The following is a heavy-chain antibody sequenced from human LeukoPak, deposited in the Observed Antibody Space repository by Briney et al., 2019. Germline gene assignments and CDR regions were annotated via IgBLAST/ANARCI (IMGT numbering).Heavy chain of an antibody. CDR2: INPHSGST. Sequence: ASVTVSCKASGYTFTGYYMHWVRQAPGQGLEWMGWINPHSGSTNYEQKFQGRVNMTRDTSISTAYMELSRLRSDDTAIYYCARGGFDYWGQGTLVTGPS. J-gene: IGHJ4*01. V-gene: IGHV1-2*02. CDR1: GYTFTGYY. CDR3: ARGGFDY.